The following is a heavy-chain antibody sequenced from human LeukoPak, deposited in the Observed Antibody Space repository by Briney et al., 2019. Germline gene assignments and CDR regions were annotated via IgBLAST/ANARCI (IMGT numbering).Heavy chain of an antibody. V-gene: IGHV3-30*18. Sequence: GGSLRLSCAASGFTFSSYGMHWVRQAPGKGLEWVAVISYDGSNKYYADSVKGRFTISRDNSKNTLYLQMNSLRAEDTAVYYCAKAKDPYYDILPGGYWGQGTLVTVSS. CDR1: GFTFSSYG. J-gene: IGHJ4*02. CDR2: ISYDGSNK. CDR3: AKAKDPYYDILPGGY. D-gene: IGHD3-9*01.